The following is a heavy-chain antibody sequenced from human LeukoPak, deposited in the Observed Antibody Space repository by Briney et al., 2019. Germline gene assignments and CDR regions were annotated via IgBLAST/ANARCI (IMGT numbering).Heavy chain of an antibody. Sequence: GGSLRLSCAASGFTFSNYWMSWVRQAPGKGLEWVANIKQDGSEKYYVDSVKGRFTISRDNAKNSLYLQMNSLGAEDTAVYYCARDTLVGATGLDYFDYWGQGTLVTVSS. CDR1: GFTFSNYW. J-gene: IGHJ4*02. D-gene: IGHD1-26*01. CDR3: ARDTLVGATGLDYFDY. V-gene: IGHV3-7*01. CDR2: IKQDGSEK.